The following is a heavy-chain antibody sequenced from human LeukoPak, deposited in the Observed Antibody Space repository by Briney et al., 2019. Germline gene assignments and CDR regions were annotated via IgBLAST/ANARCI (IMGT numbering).Heavy chain of an antibody. D-gene: IGHD6-13*01. Sequence: GPSLTPSWAAAAFSTSSYSMRWGRQPPNNGLGWVSVKWDDGSNKLYADSVKGQFTISRDNSKKTLYLQMNSLRAEDTAVYYCARERAAADLDYWGQGTLVTVSS. V-gene: IGHV3-33*01. CDR1: AFSTSSYS. CDR2: KWDDGSNK. CDR3: ARERAAADLDY. J-gene: IGHJ4*02.